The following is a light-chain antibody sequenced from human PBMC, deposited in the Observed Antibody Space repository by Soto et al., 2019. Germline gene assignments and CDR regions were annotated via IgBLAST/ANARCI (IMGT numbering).Light chain of an antibody. J-gene: IGLJ3*02. CDR1: SSDVGGYNY. CDR3: NSYSSSNTWV. V-gene: IGLV2-14*01. Sequence: QSALTQPASVSGSHGQSITISCIGTSSDVGGYNYVSWYQQHPDKAPKLMIYEVSNRPSGVSNRFSGSKSGNTASLTISGLQAEDEADCYCNSYSSSNTWVFGGGTKLTVL. CDR2: EVS.